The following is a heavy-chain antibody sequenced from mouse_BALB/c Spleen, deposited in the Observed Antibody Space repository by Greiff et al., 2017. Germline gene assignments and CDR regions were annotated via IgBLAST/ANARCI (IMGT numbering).Heavy chain of an antibody. CDR1: GYTFTSYV. D-gene: IGHD2-10*01. V-gene: IGHV1-14*01. CDR2: INPYNDGT. CDR3: ARGGPYYGNYGSGFDY. Sequence: EVQLQQSGPELVKPGASVKMSCKASGYTFTSYVMHWVKQKPGQGLEWIGYINPYNDGTKYNEKFKGKATLTSDKSSSTAYMELSSLTSEDSAVYYCARGGPYYGNYGSGFDYWGQGTTLTVSS. J-gene: IGHJ2*01.